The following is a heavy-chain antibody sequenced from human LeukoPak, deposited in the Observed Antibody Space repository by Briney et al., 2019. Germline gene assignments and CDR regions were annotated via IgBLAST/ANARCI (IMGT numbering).Heavy chain of an antibody. Sequence: GGSLRLSCAASGFTFSNYNMNWVRQAPGKGLEWVSSISSSSYIYYADSVKGRFTISRDNAKNSLYLQMNSLRAEDTAVYYCARGPSSTSCFDYWGQGTLVTVSS. J-gene: IGHJ4*02. D-gene: IGHD2-2*01. CDR2: ISSSSYI. V-gene: IGHV3-21*01. CDR3: ARGPSSTSCFDY. CDR1: GFTFSNYN.